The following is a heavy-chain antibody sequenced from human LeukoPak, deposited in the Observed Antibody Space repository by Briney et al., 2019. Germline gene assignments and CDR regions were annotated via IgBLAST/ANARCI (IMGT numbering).Heavy chain of an antibody. CDR3: ARDRDIGTYYYYYGMDV. CDR1: GGSISTFY. Sequence: PSETRSLTCTVSGGSISTFYWSWIRQPPGKGLEWIGYICYSGSTNYNPSLKSRLTISVDTSKNQFSLKLSSVTAADTAVYYCARDRDIGTYYYYYGMDVWGQGTTVTVSS. J-gene: IGHJ6*02. CDR2: ICYSGST. V-gene: IGHV4-59*01. D-gene: IGHD1-26*01.